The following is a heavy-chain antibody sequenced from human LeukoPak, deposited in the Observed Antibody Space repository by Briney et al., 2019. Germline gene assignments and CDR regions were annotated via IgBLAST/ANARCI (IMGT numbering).Heavy chain of an antibody. Sequence: ASVKVSCKGSGYNFDRYGVNWVRQAPGQGLEWVGWISTYNGNTVYAQKFEGRVTMTIDTSTNTVYMDLRSLRSDDTAVYYCARDLEHCRNIICSNSAYWGQGTLVTVSS. CDR2: ISTYNGNT. D-gene: IGHD2-2*01. J-gene: IGHJ4*02. V-gene: IGHV1-18*01. CDR1: GYNFDRYG. CDR3: ARDLEHCRNIICSNSAY.